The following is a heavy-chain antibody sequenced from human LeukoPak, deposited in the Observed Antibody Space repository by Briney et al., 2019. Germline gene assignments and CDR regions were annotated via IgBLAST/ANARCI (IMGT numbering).Heavy chain of an antibody. CDR3: ARVAKYSSGWYNY. V-gene: IGHV3-64*01. J-gene: IGHJ4*02. Sequence: GGSLRLSCAASGFTFSSYAMHWVRQAPGKGLEYVSAISSNGGSTYYANSVKGRFTISRDNSENTLYLQMGSLRAEDMAVYYCARVAKYSSGWYNYWGQGTLVTVSS. CDR1: GFTFSSYA. CDR2: ISSNGGST. D-gene: IGHD6-19*01.